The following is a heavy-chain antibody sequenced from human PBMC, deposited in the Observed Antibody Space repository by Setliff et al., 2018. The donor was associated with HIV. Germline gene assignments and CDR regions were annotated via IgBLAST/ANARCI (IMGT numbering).Heavy chain of an antibody. CDR1: GYSISSGYF. Sequence: SETLSLTCAVSGYSISSGYFWGWIRQPPGKGLEWIGSLYHSGTNFYNPSLKSRVTISLDTSTNRFSPKLNSVTAADTAIYYCARQVGSQYSYWAYYFDSWGQGALVTVPQ. D-gene: IGHD5-18*01. CDR3: ARQVGSQYSYWAYYFDS. CDR2: LYHSGTN. V-gene: IGHV4-38-2*01. J-gene: IGHJ4*02.